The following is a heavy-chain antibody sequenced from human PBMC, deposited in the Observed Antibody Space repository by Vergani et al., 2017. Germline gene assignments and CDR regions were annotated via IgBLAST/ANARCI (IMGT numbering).Heavy chain of an antibody. J-gene: IGHJ5*02. CDR3: ASSYDYIWGSYRSNWFDP. V-gene: IGHV4-39*07. CDR2: IYYSGST. CDR1: GGSISSSSYY. Sequence: QLQLQESGPGLVKPSETLSLTCTVSGGSISSSSYYWGWIRQPPGKGLEWIGSIYYSGSTYYNPSLKSRVTISVDTSKNQFSLKLSSVTAADTAVYYCASSYDYIWGSYRSNWFDPWGQGTLVTVSS. D-gene: IGHD3-16*02.